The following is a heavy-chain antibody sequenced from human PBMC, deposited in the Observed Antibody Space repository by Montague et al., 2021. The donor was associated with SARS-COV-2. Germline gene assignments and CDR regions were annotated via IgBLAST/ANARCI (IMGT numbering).Heavy chain of an antibody. D-gene: IGHD6-19*01. CDR2: IDWDVDK. CDR3: ARISAWYSSGWSAFDY. CDR1: GFSLSTSGMC. V-gene: IGHV2-70*01. Sequence: PALVKPTQTLTLTCTSSGFSLSTSGMCVSWIRQPPGKALEWLALIDWDVDKYYSTSLKTRLTISKDTSKNQVVLTMTNMDPVDTATYYCARISAWYSSGWSAFDYWGQGTLVTVSS. J-gene: IGHJ4*02.